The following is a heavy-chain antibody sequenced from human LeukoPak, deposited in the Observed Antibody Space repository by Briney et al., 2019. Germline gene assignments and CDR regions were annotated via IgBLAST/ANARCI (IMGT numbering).Heavy chain of an antibody. CDR3: AREGVPDILTGYQPNYFDY. CDR2: VNSDGSST. J-gene: IGHJ4*02. D-gene: IGHD3-9*01. V-gene: IGHV3-74*01. Sequence: GGSLRLSCAASGFTFGTYWMHWVRQAPGKGLVWVSRVNSDGSSTTHADSVKGRFTISRDNAKNTLYLQTNSLRAEDTAVYYCAREGVPDILTGYQPNYFDYWGRGTLVTVSS. CDR1: GFTFGTYW.